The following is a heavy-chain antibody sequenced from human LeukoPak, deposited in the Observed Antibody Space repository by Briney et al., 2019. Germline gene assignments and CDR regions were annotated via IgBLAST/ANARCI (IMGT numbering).Heavy chain of an antibody. CDR3: ARAAPGYSSSWYWYFDL. CDR1: GGSISSYY. V-gene: IGHV4-59*01. CDR2: IYYSGST. J-gene: IGHJ2*01. Sequence: SETLSLTCTVSGGSISSYYWSWIRQPPGKGLEWIGYIYYSGSTNYNPSLKSRVTISVDTSKNQFSLKLSSVTAADTAVYYCARAAPGYSSSWYWYFDLWGRGTLVNVSS. D-gene: IGHD6-13*01.